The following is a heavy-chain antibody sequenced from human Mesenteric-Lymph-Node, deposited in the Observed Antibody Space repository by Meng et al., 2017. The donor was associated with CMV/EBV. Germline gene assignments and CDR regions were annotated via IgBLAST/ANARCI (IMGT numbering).Heavy chain of an antibody. D-gene: IGHD4-23*01. Sequence: LVVTEEPLLRISGRYWPSVYVHCGCWNPQHPVKGLERIGENNESVINNHNSPGKGRVTISVDKYKNQFYLKMLSVTDADMAVYYCARHQRWLTSEGGFNYWGQGTLVTVSS. CDR1: WPSVYVHC. V-gene: IGHV4-34*01. CDR2: NNESVIN. CDR3: ARHQRWLTSEGGFNY. J-gene: IGHJ4*02.